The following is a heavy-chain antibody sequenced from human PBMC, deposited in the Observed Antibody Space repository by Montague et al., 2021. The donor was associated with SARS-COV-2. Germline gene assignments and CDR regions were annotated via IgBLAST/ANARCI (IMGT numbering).Heavy chain of an antibody. CDR3: ATAGSGSYYYYKYGMDV. D-gene: IGHD3-10*01. J-gene: IGHJ6*02. V-gene: IGHV3-7*01. CDR1: GFAFGNFW. Sequence: YLRLSCAASGFAFGNFWMSWIRQAPGKGLEWVANIKQDAGEKYYGESVQGRFTISRDNAKKSLYLQMNSLRVEDTAVYYCATAGSGSYYYYKYGMDVWGQGTTVTVS. CDR2: IKQDAGEK.